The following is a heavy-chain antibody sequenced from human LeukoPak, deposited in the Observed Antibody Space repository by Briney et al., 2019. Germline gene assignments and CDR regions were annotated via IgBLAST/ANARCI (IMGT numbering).Heavy chain of an antibody. Sequence: GGSLRLSCAASGFIFSSYGMHWVRQAPGKGLEWVAVISYDGRNKYYAGSVKGRFTISRDNSKNTLYLQMNGLRAEDTAVYYCAKLVTLYSSRSFVDYWGQGTLVTVSS. CDR3: AKLVTLYSSRSFVDY. CDR2: ISYDGRNK. D-gene: IGHD6-13*01. CDR1: GFIFSSYG. J-gene: IGHJ4*02. V-gene: IGHV3-30*18.